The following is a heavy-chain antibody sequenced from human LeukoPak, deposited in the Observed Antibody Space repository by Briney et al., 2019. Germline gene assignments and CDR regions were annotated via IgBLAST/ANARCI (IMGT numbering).Heavy chain of an antibody. CDR3: ARGGGGGDGYDL. J-gene: IGHJ5*02. CDR2: MNPSIDKT. V-gene: IGHV1-8*02. D-gene: IGHD5-24*01. CDR1: GYTFTSYA. Sequence: ASVKVSCKASGYTFTSYAMNWVRQAPGQGLEWMGWMNPSIDKTGYAQKFQGRVTMTGNTSISTAYMELSSLRSEDTAVYYCARGGGGGDGYDLWGQGTLVTVSS.